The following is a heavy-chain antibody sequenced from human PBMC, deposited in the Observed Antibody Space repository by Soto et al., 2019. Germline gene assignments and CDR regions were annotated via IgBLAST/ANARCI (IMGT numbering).Heavy chain of an antibody. CDR2: ISGTAGTT. Sequence: GGSLRLSCTASGFTFNDYAINWVRQAPGKGLEWVSTISGTAGTTYYADSVKGRFTISRDNSKKTLHLEMNSLRADDTAVYYCAKDPEPCAAGSCFRNYFDYWGQGALVTVSS. V-gene: IGHV3-23*01. CDR3: AKDPEPCAAGSCFRNYFDY. CDR1: GFTFNDYA. J-gene: IGHJ4*02. D-gene: IGHD6-13*01.